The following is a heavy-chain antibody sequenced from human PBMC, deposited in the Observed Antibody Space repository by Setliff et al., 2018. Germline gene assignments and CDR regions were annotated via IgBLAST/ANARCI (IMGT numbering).Heavy chain of an antibody. D-gene: IGHD6-13*01. J-gene: IGHJ4*02. CDR3: ARAGMAAANRKGVFEY. CDR2: INIGGGSA. V-gene: IGHV1-46*01. CDR1: GYSFTSYY. Sequence: GASVKVSCKASGYSFTSYYMYWLRQAPGQGPEWMGIINIGGGSASYAQKFQDRVTMTRDTSTRTVYIEVSSLRSEDTAVYFCARAGMAAANRKGVFEYWGQGTLVTVS.